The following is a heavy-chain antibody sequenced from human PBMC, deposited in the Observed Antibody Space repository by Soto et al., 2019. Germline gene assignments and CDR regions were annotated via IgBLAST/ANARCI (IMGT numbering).Heavy chain of an antibody. CDR2: IYHSAST. CDR1: GGSISSGGYS. CDR3: AGANPVSAVV. V-gene: IGHV4-30-2*01. J-gene: IGHJ4*02. D-gene: IGHD3-22*01. Sequence: QMQLQESGSGLVKPSQTLSLTCAVSGGSISSGGYSWSWIRQPPGKGLEWIGYIYHSASTYYNPSRKSRVTVSSDRSKTRISLKLRSATAADTAVYYCAGANPVSAVVWGQGTLVSVSS.